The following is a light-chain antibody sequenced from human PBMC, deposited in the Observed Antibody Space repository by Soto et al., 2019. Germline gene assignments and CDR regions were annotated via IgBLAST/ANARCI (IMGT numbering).Light chain of an antibody. CDR2: DAS. CDR1: RSVSSN. Sequence: EVGLSHSASTLSLSTGERATLSCRASRSVSSNLAWSQQKPVQAPRLLIYDASNRATGIPARFSGSGSGTDFTLTISSLEPEDVAGYCSQHRGSWPLTSGEGTK. J-gene: IGKJ4*01. V-gene: IGKV3-11*01. CDR3: QHRGSWPLT.